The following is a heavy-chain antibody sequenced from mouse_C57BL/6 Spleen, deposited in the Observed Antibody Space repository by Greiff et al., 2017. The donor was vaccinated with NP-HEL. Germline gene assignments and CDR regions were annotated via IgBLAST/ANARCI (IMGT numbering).Heavy chain of an antibody. D-gene: IGHD2-4*01. J-gene: IGHJ2*01. CDR3: ARQFYDYDVFDY. Sequence: EVKLVESGGGLVKPGGSLKLSCAASGFTFSDYGMHWVRQAPEKGLEWVAYISSGSSTIYYADTVKGRFTISRDNAKNTLFLQMTSLRSEDTAMYYCARQFYDYDVFDYWGQGTTLTVSS. V-gene: IGHV5-17*01. CDR2: ISSGSSTI. CDR1: GFTFSDYG.